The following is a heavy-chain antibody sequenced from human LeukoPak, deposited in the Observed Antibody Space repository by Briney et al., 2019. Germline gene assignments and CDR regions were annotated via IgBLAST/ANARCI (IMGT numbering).Heavy chain of an antibody. V-gene: IGHV3-30*02. CDR1: GFTFSSYG. Sequence: GGSLRLSCAASGFTFSSYGMHWVRQAPGKGLEWVAFIRYDGSNKYYADSVKGRFTISRDNSKNTLYLQMNSLRAEDTAVYYCAKVAYYYDSSGYYVDYWGQGTLVTVSS. J-gene: IGHJ4*02. CDR2: IRYDGSNK. D-gene: IGHD3-22*01. CDR3: AKVAYYYDSSGYYVDY.